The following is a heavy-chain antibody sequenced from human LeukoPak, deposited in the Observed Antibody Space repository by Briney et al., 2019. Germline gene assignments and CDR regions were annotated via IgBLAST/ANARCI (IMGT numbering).Heavy chain of an antibody. V-gene: IGHV7-4-1*02. CDR2: INTNTGNP. J-gene: IGHJ3*02. Sequence: GASVTVSCTASGYMFTSYVMNWVRQAPGQGLELMGWINTNTGNPTYAQGFTGRFVFSLDTSVSTAYLQISSLKAEDTAVYYCARDLRGDAFDIWGQGTMVTVSS. CDR3: ARDLRGDAFDI. CDR1: GYMFTSYV. D-gene: IGHD5/OR15-5a*01.